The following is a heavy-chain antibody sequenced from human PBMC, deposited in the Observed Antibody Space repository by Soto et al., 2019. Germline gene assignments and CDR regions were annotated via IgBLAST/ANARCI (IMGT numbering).Heavy chain of an antibody. CDR3: ARMGSRRHSAQKSFVI. CDR1: GFTVSSNY. Sequence: PGGSLRLSCAASGFTVSSNYMSWVRQAPGKGLEWVSVIYSGGSTYYADCVKGRFTISRDNSKNTLYLQMNSLRAEDTAVYYCARMGSRRHSAQKSFVIRCQRTMVTV. D-gene: IGHD3-10*01. CDR2: IYSGGST. J-gene: IGHJ3*02. V-gene: IGHV3-53*01.